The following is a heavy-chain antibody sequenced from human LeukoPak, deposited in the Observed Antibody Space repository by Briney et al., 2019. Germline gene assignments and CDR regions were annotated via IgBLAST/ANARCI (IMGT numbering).Heavy chain of an antibody. CDR2: INPNSGGT. J-gene: IGHJ4*02. Sequence: GASVKVSCKASGYTFTGYYMHWVRQAPGQGLEWMGWINPNSGGTNYAQKFQGRVTMTRDTSISTAYMELSRLRSDDTAVYYCARGYSSGWHPEPKNFDYWGQGTLVTVSS. CDR3: ARGYSSGWHPEPKNFDY. D-gene: IGHD6-19*01. CDR1: GYTFTGYY. V-gene: IGHV1-2*02.